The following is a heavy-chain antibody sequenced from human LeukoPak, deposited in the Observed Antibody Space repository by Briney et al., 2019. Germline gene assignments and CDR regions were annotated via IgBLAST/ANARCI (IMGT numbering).Heavy chain of an antibody. V-gene: IGHV1-2*02. J-gene: IGHJ1*01. CDR2: IIPNSGGT. Sequence: GASVKVSCKASGYTFTAYYMHWVRQAPGQGLEWMGWIIPNSGGTNYAQKFQGRVTMTRDTSISTAYMELSRLRSDDTAVYYCARDGVGYYDSSGYYYFQHWGQGTLVTVSS. D-gene: IGHD3-22*01. CDR1: GYTFTAYY. CDR3: ARDGVGYYDSSGYYYFQH.